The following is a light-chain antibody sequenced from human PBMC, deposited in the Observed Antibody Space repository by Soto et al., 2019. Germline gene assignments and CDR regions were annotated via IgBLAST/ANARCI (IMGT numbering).Light chain of an antibody. Sequence: QSVLTQPPSASGTPGQRATISCCGSNSNIGSDIVNCYQLLPGAAPEVLINTTNQRPSGVPERFSGYKSGTSASLAISGIQSEDEANSSCATWDGGMSGPFVFGTGTKVTVL. CDR2: TTN. CDR3: ATWDGGMSGPFV. CDR1: NSNIGSDI. V-gene: IGLV1-44*01. J-gene: IGLJ1*01.